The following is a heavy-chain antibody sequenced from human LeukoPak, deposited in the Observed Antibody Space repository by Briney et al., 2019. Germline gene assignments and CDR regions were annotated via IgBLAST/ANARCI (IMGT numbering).Heavy chain of an antibody. CDR1: GGSIISGGYY. V-gene: IGHV4-31*03. CDR2: IYYSGST. Sequence: SETLSLTCTVSGGSIISGGYYWNWIRQHPGKGLEWIGYIYYSGSTYYNPSLKSRVSILVDTSKNQFSLKLSSVTAADTAVYYCARGSVIDYWGQGTLVTVSS. D-gene: IGHD4-17*01. CDR3: ARGSVIDY. J-gene: IGHJ4*02.